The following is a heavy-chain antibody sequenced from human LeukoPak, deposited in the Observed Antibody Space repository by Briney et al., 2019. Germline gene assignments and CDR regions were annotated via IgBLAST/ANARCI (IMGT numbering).Heavy chain of an antibody. J-gene: IGHJ4*02. D-gene: IGHD4-23*01. CDR3: AHRDVVTFDY. CDR2: IYWYYDK. CDR1: GFSLRSSGGE. Sequence: SGPTLVKPRRPLILTCNFSGFSLRSSGGEGGWIRQPQGKALEWHALIYWYYDKRYSPSLKSRLTNTKDTSKNLVVLTMTNMDPMDTATYYCAHRDVVTFDYWGQGTLVTVA. V-gene: IGHV2-5*01.